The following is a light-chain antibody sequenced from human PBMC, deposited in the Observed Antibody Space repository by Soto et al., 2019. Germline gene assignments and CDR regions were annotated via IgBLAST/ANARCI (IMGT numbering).Light chain of an antibody. J-gene: IGLJ1*01. V-gene: IGLV2-14*01. CDR3: CSYTNSNTRQIV. Sequence: QSAQTQTSSVSGSPGKSITISCTGTSSDVGGYNYVSWYQQQPGKAPKFMIYDVSNRPSGVSNRFSGSKSGNTASLTISGLQAEDQDDYYCCSYTNSNTRQIVFGTGTKVTVL. CDR1: SSDVGGYNY. CDR2: DVS.